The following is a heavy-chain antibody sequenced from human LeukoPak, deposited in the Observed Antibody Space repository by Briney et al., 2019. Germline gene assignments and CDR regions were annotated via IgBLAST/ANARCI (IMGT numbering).Heavy chain of an antibody. V-gene: IGHV4-59*01. CDR2: IYYSGST. J-gene: IGHJ5*02. CDR1: GGSISTYY. CDR3: AASPDKLGIDVFWFDP. Sequence: PSETLSLTCTVSGGSISTYYWNWIRQPPGKGLEWIGYIYYSGSTNYNPSLKSRVTISVDTSKNQFSLKLSSVTAADTAVYYCAASPDKLGIDVFWFDPWGQGTLVTVSS. D-gene: IGHD7-27*01.